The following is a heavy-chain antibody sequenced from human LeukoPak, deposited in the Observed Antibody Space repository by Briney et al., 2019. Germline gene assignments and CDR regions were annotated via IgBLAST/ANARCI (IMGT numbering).Heavy chain of an antibody. CDR1: GFTFSSYW. CDR3: ARDAPNSSSWFFYNWFAP. D-gene: IGHD6-13*01. CDR2: IKQDGSEK. J-gene: IGHJ5*02. Sequence: GGSLRLSCAASGFTFSSYWMSWVRQAPGKGLEWVANIKQDGSEKYYVDSVKGRFTISRDNAKNSLYLQMNSLRAEDTAVYYCARDAPNSSSWFFYNWFAPWGQGTLVTVSS. V-gene: IGHV3-7*01.